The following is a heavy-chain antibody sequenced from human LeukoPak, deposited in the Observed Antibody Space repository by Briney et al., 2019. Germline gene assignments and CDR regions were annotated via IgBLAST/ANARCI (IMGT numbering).Heavy chain of an antibody. CDR2: ISYDGSVK. J-gene: IGHJ4*02. Sequence: GGSLRLSCAASGFAFSTYAMHWVRQAPGKGLEWVAVISYDGSVKYYADSVKGRFTISRDNAKNTLYLEMNSLRAEDTAVYYCAKNRYSDPLDYWGQGTLVTVSS. V-gene: IGHV3-30-3*02. CDR1: GFAFSTYA. D-gene: IGHD4-17*01. CDR3: AKNRYSDPLDY.